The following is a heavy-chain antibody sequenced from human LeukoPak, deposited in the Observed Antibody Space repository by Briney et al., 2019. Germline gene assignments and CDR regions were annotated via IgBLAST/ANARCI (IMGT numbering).Heavy chain of an antibody. Sequence: PGGSLRLSCAASGFTFSSHSMNWVRQAPGKGLERVSYISSTGNDIYYIDSVKGRFTISRDDAKNSLYLQMNTLSAEDTAVYYCARDAGAGFDFWGQGTLVTVSS. CDR1: GFTFSSHS. V-gene: IGHV3-21*06. J-gene: IGHJ4*02. CDR3: ARDAGAGFDF. CDR2: ISSTGNDI. D-gene: IGHD6-13*01.